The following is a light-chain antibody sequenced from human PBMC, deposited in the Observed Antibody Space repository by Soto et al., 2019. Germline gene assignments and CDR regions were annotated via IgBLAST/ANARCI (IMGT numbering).Light chain of an antibody. CDR3: QQYGSSGT. CDR2: GAS. V-gene: IGKV3-20*01. CDR1: QSFSNNY. J-gene: IGKJ1*01. Sequence: ENAFTQSRVILFLSSGERATLSFRASQSFSNNYLAWYQQKPGQAPRLLIYGASNRATGIPDRFSGSGSGTDFTLTISRLEPEDFAVYYCQQYGSSGTFGQGTKVDIK.